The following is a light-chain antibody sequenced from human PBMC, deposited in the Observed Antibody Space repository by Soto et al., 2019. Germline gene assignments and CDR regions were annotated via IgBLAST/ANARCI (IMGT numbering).Light chain of an antibody. J-gene: IGKJ1*01. Sequence: DIQMTQSPSTLSASVGDTVTITCRASQSFSNWLAWYQQKPGKAPKFLIYKASTIESGVPTQFSGSGSGTEFTLTISSLQPDDFASYYCQQYNSYAWTFGQGTKVEVK. CDR2: KAS. CDR1: QSFSNW. CDR3: QQYNSYAWT. V-gene: IGKV1-5*03.